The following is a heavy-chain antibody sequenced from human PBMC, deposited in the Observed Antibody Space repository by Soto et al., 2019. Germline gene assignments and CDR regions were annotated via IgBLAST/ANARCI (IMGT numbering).Heavy chain of an antibody. V-gene: IGHV4-39*02. CDR1: GAYITSTTYF. CDR2: IYYSGKT. D-gene: IGHD3-3*01. CDR3: ARGLAPTIFGTVPTPNWFDP. J-gene: IGHJ5*02. Sequence: PPETLSHTYSLSGAYITSTTYFWAWIRQPPGKGLEWVGSIYYSGKTHYNPSLKSRTTTSVDTSKNQFSLRLSSVTSADTAVYYCARGLAPTIFGTVPTPNWFDPWGQGTQVTVSS.